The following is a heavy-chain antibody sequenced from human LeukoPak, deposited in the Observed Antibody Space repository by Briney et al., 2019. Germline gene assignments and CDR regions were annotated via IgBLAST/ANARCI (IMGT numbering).Heavy chain of an antibody. D-gene: IGHD3-3*02. J-gene: IGHJ3*01. CDR3: AREQHSSD. CDR2: INPNSGGT. Sequence: ASVKVSCKASGYIFTDYFLHWVRQAPGQGLEWMGRINPNSGGTNYAQKFQGRVTMTRDTSISTAYMELTRHRSDDTAVYYCAREQHSSDWGQGTMVTVSS. V-gene: IGHV1-2*06. CDR1: GYIFTDYF.